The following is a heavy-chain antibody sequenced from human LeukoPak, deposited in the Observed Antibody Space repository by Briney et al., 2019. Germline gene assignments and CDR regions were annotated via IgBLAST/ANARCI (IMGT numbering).Heavy chain of an antibody. Sequence: PGGSLRLSCAVSGFSFTNFWMSWVRQAPGRGLEWIGRIYTSGSTNYNPSLKSRVTMSVDTSKNQFSLKLSSVTAADTAVYYCARGTSFYYYYMDVWGKGTTVTVSS. CDR1: GFSFTNFW. D-gene: IGHD2-2*01. V-gene: IGHV4-59*10. J-gene: IGHJ6*03. CDR2: IYTSGST. CDR3: ARGTSFYYYYMDV.